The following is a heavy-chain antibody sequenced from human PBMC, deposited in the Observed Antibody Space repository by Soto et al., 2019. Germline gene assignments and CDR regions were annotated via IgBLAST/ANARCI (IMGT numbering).Heavy chain of an antibody. CDR3: ARGSHGDYPEG. CDR1: GASISNSY. D-gene: IGHD2-21*01. V-gene: IGHV4-59*01. Sequence: PSETLSLTCTVSGASISNSYWSWIRQPPGKGPEWIGHIYYSGSTKYNPSLESRVTISVDTSKNQFSLKLSSVTAADTAVYYCARGSHGDYPEGWGQGTLVTVSS. J-gene: IGHJ4*02. CDR2: IYYSGST.